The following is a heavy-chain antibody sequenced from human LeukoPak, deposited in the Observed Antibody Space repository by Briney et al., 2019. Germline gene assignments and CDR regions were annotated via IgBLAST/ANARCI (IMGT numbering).Heavy chain of an antibody. J-gene: IGHJ6*02. CDR2: ISGSGGST. CDR3: AKVGYYDSSGYYWGDYYYGMDV. V-gene: IGHV3-23*01. CDR1: GFTFSSYA. D-gene: IGHD3-22*01. Sequence: GGSLRLSCAASGFTFSSYAMSWVRQAPGKGLEWVSAISGSGGSTYYADSVKGRFTISRDNSKNTLYLQMNSLRAEDTAVYYCAKVGYYDSSGYYWGDYYYGMDVWGQGTTVTVSS.